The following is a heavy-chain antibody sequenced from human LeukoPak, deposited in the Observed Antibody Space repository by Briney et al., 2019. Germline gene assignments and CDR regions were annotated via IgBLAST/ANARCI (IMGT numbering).Heavy chain of an antibody. Sequence: SETLSLTCIVSGGSIGSYYWSWIRQPPGKGLEGIGYIYYSGSTDYNTSLKSRVTISVDTSKNQFSLKLNSVTAADTAVYYCARVGDSSGYSAVDYWGQGTLVTVSS. J-gene: IGHJ4*02. CDR1: GGSIGSYY. V-gene: IGHV4-59*01. CDR2: IYYSGST. CDR3: ARVGDSSGYSAVDY. D-gene: IGHD3-22*01.